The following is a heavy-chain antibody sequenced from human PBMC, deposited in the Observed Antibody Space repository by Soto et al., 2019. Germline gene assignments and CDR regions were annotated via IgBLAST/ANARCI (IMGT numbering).Heavy chain of an antibody. CDR1: GGSISSGDYY. CDR3: ARVLGGFYGWFDP. D-gene: IGHD3-22*01. V-gene: IGHV4-30-4*01. CDR2: IYYSGST. J-gene: IGHJ5*02. Sequence: QVQLQESGPGLVKPSQTLSLNCTVSGGSISSGDYYWSWIRQPPGKGLEWIGYIYYSGSTYYNPSLKSRGTISVDTSKNQFSLKLSSVTAADTAVYYCARVLGGFYGWFDPWGQGTLVTVSS.